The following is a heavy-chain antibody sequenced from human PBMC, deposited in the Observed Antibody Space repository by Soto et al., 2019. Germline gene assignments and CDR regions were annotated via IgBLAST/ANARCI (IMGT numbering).Heavy chain of an antibody. Sequence: QVQLQESGPGLVKPSQTLSLTCTVSGGSISSGGYYWSWIRQHPGKGLEWIGYIYYSGSTYYNPSLKSRGTISVDTSKNQYSLKLSSVTAADTAVYYCARGAILENWFDPWGQGTLVTVSS. CDR2: IYYSGST. CDR3: ARGAILENWFDP. J-gene: IGHJ5*02. V-gene: IGHV4-31*03. D-gene: IGHD1-26*01. CDR1: GGSISSGGYY.